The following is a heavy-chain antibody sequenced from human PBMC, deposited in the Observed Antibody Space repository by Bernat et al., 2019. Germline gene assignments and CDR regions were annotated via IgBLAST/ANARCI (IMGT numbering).Heavy chain of an antibody. Sequence: EVQLVESGGGLVQPGGSLRLSCAASGFIVSSNYMTWVRQGPGKGLEWVSVIYSSGHTYHADSVKGRFSISRDDSKNTLYLQMNSLRVEDTAVYSCARVPSGYAFSHWGQGTLVTVSS. CDR1: GFIVSSNY. J-gene: IGHJ4*02. CDR2: IYSSGHT. CDR3: ARVPSGYAFSH. V-gene: IGHV3-66*01. D-gene: IGHD5-12*01.